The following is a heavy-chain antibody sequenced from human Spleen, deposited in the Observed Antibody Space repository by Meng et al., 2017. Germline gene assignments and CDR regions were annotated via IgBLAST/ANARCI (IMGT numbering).Heavy chain of an antibody. D-gene: IGHD4-11*01. CDR2: IYHSGST. Sequence: QRRRKESGQGFVKPSETLSLSCNVSGGSISSSNYYWDWIRQPPGKGLEWIGAIYHSGSTSYNPSLQSRVTMFVDTSKNQFSLMLTSVTAADSAVYYCARGPTTMAHDFDYWGQGTLVTVSS. CDR1: GGSISSSNYY. CDR3: ARGPTTMAHDFDY. V-gene: IGHV4-39*07. J-gene: IGHJ4*02.